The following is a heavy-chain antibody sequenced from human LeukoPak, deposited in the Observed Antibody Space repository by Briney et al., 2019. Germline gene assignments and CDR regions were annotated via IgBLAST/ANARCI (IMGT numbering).Heavy chain of an antibody. J-gene: IGHJ3*02. CDR3: AKEEYYDSSGYYYVPLDAFDI. V-gene: IGHV3-53*01. CDR2: IYSGGST. CDR1: GFTVSNNY. Sequence: PGGSLRLSCAASGFTVSNNYMSWVRQAPGKGLEWVSVIYSGGSTYYADSVKGRFTISRDNSKNTLYLQMNSLRAEDTAVYYCAKEEYYDSSGYYYVPLDAFDIWGQGTMVTVSS. D-gene: IGHD3-22*01.